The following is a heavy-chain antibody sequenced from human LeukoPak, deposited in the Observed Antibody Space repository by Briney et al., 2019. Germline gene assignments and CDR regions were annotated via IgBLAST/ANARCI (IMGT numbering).Heavy chain of an antibody. J-gene: IGHJ3*02. CDR1: GYTFTSYY. V-gene: IGHV1-46*01. Sequence: ASVKVSCKASGYTFTSYYMHWVRHAPGQGHEWMGIINPSGGSTSYAQKFQGRVTMTRDTSTSTVYMELSGLRSEDTAVYYCARDQTITMVRGTLNHAFDIWGQGTMVTVSS. CDR3: ARDQTITMVRGTLNHAFDI. CDR2: INPSGGST. D-gene: IGHD3-10*01.